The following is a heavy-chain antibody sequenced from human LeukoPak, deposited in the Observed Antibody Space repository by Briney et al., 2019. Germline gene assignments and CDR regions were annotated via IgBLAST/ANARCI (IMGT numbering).Heavy chain of an antibody. CDR2: IRSKAYGGTT. CDR3: TREDTAMVSRYYYYGMDV. D-gene: IGHD5-18*01. J-gene: IGHJ6*02. V-gene: IGHV3-49*04. CDR1: GCTFGDYA. Sequence: GRSLRLSCTASGCTFGDYAMSWVRQAPGKGLEWVGFIRSKAYGGTTEYAASVKGRFTISRDDSKSIAYLQMNSLKTEDTAVYYCTREDTAMVSRYYYYGMDVWGQGTTVTVSS.